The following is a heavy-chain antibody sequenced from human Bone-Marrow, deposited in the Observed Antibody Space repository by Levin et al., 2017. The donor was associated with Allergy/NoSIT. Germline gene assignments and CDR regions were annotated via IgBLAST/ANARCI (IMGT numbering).Heavy chain of an antibody. J-gene: IGHJ5*02. V-gene: IGHV3-33*01. CDR1: GFTFSNYG. CDR2: IRYDEGNK. CDR3: ARDPSPHSNYVANWFDH. Sequence: PGGSLRLSCTASGFTFSNYGLHWVRQAPGKGLEWVAVIRYDEGNKYYADSVKGRFTISRDNSKNTLYLQMNGLRVEDSAVYYCARDPSPHSNYVANWFDHWGQGTLVTVSS. D-gene: IGHD4-11*01.